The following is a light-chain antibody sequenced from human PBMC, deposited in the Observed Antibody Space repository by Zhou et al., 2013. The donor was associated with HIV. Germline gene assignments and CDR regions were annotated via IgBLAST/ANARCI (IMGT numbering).Light chain of an antibody. J-gene: IGKJ4*01. Sequence: DIQMTQSPSTLSASVGDRVTITCRASQSVGSWLAWYQQKPGKAPNLLIYEASTLDAGVPSRFSGSGSGTDFTLTISSLQPDDFATYYCQQYHGYLVTFGGGTKVEIK. V-gene: IGKV1-5*03. CDR1: QSVGSW. CDR3: QQYHGYLVT. CDR2: EAS.